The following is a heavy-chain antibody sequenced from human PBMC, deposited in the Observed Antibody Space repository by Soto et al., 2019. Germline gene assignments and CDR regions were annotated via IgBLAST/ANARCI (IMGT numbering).Heavy chain of an antibody. CDR1: GFTFSNYA. CDR2: ITGSGDTT. Sequence: EVQLLESGGGLVQPGGSLTLSCAASGFTFSNYAMTWVRQAPGKGLEWVSTITGSGDTTYYADSVKGRFTLSRDNSKNTLYLQMNSLRVEDTAVYYCSRNKGNTVTIPFDYWGQGTLVTVSS. CDR3: SRNKGNTVTIPFDY. V-gene: IGHV3-23*01. J-gene: IGHJ4*02. D-gene: IGHD4-17*01.